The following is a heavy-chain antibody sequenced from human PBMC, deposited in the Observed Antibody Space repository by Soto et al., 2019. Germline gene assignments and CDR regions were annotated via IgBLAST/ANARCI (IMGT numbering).Heavy chain of an antibody. CDR2: IIPVPGTA. J-gene: IGHJ4*02. CDR3: AIAGDSSYSFDY. Sequence: QVQLVSSGAEVKKPGSSVKVSCKASGYSFRRYTISWVRQAPGQGLEWLGRIIPVPGTANYAQKFQGRVTITADKSTGTAYLEVSSLTSQDTAVYYCAIAGDSSYSFDYWGQGTLVTVSS. V-gene: IGHV1-69*08. D-gene: IGHD6-6*01. CDR1: GYSFRRYT.